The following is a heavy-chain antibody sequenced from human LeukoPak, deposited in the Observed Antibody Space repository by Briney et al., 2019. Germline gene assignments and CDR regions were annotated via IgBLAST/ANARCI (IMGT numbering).Heavy chain of an antibody. D-gene: IGHD6-19*01. J-gene: IGHJ4*02. Sequence: ASVKVSCKASGYTFTGYCMHWVRQAPGQGLEWMGWINPNSGGTNYAQRFQGWVTMTRDTSISTAYMELSRLRSDDTAVYYCARSGIAVAGYYFDYWGQGTLVTVSS. CDR1: GYTFTGYC. CDR2: INPNSGGT. CDR3: ARSGIAVAGYYFDY. V-gene: IGHV1-2*04.